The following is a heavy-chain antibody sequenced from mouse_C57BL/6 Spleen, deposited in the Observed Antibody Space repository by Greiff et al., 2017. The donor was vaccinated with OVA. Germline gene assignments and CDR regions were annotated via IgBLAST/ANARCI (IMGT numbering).Heavy chain of an antibody. CDR1: GYTFTNYW. D-gene: IGHD1-1*01. CDR2: IYPGGGYT. V-gene: IGHV1-63*01. Sequence: QVQLQQSGAELVRPGTSVKMSCKASGYTFTNYWIGGAKRRPGHGLEGIGEIYPGGGYTNYNEKFKGKAPLSEDKPSSTASMQFSNLTSEDSAIYDCARRFITTVVADWYFDVWGTGTTVTVSS. J-gene: IGHJ1*03. CDR3: ARRFITTVVADWYFDV.